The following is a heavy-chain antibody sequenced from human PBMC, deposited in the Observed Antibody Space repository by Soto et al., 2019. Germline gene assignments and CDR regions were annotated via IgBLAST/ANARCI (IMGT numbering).Heavy chain of an antibody. CDR2: IYYSGST. CDR1: GGSISSSSYY. V-gene: IGHV4-39*01. Sequence: PSETLSLTCTVSGGSISSSSYYWGWIRQPPGKGLEWIGSIYYSGSTYYNPSLKSRVTISVDTSKNQFSLKLSSVTAADTAVYYCASSYYYDSSLVFDYWGQGTLVTVSS. J-gene: IGHJ4*02. CDR3: ASSYYYDSSLVFDY. D-gene: IGHD3-22*01.